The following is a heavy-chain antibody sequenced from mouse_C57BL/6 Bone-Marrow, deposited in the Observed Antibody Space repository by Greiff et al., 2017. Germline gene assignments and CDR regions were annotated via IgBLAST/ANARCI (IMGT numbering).Heavy chain of an antibody. J-gene: IGHJ2*01. V-gene: IGHV1-53*01. CDR3: AREDYGYDGDY. CDR1: GYTFTSYW. D-gene: IGHD2-2*01. CDR2: INPSNGGT. Sequence: QVQLQQSGTELVKPGASVKLSCKASGYTFTSYWMHWVKQRPGQGLEWIGNINPSNGGTNYNEKFKSKATLTVAKSSSTAYLQLSSLTSEDAAVYYCAREDYGYDGDYWGQGTTPTVSS.